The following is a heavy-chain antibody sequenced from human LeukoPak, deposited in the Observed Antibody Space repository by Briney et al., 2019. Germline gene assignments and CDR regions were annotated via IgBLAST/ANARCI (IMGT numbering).Heavy chain of an antibody. CDR3: ARPVGYYSYFDY. CDR2: ISYDGSNK. J-gene: IGHJ4*02. Sequence: GGSLRLSCAASGFTFSSYAMHWVRQAPGKGLEWVAVISYDGSNKYYADSVKGRLNTLYLQMNSLTAEDTAVYYCARPVGYYSYFDYWGQGTLVTVSS. CDR1: GFTFSSYA. D-gene: IGHD3-22*01. V-gene: IGHV3-30-3*01.